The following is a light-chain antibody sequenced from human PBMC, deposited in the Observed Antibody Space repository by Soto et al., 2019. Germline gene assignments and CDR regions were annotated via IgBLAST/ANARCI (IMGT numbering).Light chain of an antibody. V-gene: IGKV1-39*01. CDR3: QQSYRAPPYT. Sequence: DIQMTQSPSSLSASVGDRVTIACRASQNISSYLNWYQQKPGKAPKVLIYAAASLQSGVPSRFRGSGSGTDFTLTISRLQPEDFSTYYCQQSYRAPPYTFGQGTKLEIK. CDR1: QNISSY. J-gene: IGKJ2*01. CDR2: AAA.